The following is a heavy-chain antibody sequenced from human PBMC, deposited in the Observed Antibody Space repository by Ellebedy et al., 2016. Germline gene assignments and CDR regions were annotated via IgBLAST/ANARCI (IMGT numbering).Heavy chain of an antibody. Sequence: GESLKISXAASGFSVSGSAMHWVRQASGQGLEWVGRIETQRNCHATASAAPVKGRFTVSRDDSKNTVYLQMSSLTTEDTAVYFCTRYYYDSSNYPTPHAWGQGTTVTVSS. V-gene: IGHV3-73*01. D-gene: IGHD3-22*01. J-gene: IGHJ6*02. CDR2: IETQRNCHAT. CDR3: TRYYYDSSNYPTPHA. CDR1: GFSVSGSA.